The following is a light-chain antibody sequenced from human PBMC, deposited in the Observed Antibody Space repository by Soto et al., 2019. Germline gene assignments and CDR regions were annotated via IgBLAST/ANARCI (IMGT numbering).Light chain of an antibody. V-gene: IGKV3-15*01. CDR2: GAS. CDR1: QSISGT. Sequence: EIVLTQSPGTLSLSPGERATLSCRAGQSISGTFLNWYQQKPGQAPRLLIYGASTRATGVPARFSGSGSGTEFTLTISRLQSEDFAVYYCQQYYNWRPRFGQGTKVDIK. CDR3: QQYYNWRPR. J-gene: IGKJ1*01.